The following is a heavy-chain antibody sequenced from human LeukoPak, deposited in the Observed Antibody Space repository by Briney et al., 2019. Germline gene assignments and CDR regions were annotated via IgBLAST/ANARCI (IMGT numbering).Heavy chain of an antibody. CDR3: ARENWVFDY. V-gene: IGHV4-38-2*02. J-gene: IGHJ4*02. CDR2: VYRSGST. CDR1: GYSISSGYH. D-gene: IGHD7-27*01. Sequence: SETLSLTCVVSGYSISSGYHWGWIRQPPGKGLEWTGSVYRSGSTYYNPSLKSRVTISVDTSKNQISLKVRSVTAADTAMYYCARENWVFDYWGQGILVTVSS.